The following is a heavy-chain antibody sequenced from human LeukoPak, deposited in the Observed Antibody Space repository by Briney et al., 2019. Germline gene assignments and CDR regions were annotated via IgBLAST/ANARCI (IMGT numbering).Heavy chain of an antibody. CDR2: MSSSGST. Sequence: SETLSLTCTVSGGSISSHYWTWIRQPPGKGLEWIAYMSSSGSTNYNPSLKSRVTISVDTSKNQFSLKLSSVTAADTAVYYCARPYGAAGLDWGQGTLVTVSS. D-gene: IGHD4-17*01. V-gene: IGHV4-59*08. CDR3: ARPYGAAGLD. J-gene: IGHJ4*02. CDR1: GGSISSHY.